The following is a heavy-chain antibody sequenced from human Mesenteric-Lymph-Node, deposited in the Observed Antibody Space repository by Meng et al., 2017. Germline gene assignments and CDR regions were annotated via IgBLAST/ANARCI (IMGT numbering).Heavy chain of an antibody. J-gene: IGHJ5*02. D-gene: IGHD4-17*01. V-gene: IGHV3-30*01. CDR2: ISYDGSNK. CDR1: GFTFSSYA. CDR3: ARDLRGWFDP. Sequence: GESLKISCAASGFTFSSYAMHWVRQAPGKGLEWVAVISYDGSNKYYADSVKGRFTIYRDNSKNTLYLQMNSLRAEDTAVYYCARDLRGWFDPWGQGTLVTVSS.